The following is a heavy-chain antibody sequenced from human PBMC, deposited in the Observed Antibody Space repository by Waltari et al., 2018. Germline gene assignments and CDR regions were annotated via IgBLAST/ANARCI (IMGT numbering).Heavy chain of an antibody. V-gene: IGHV4-30-2*01. D-gene: IGHD4-17*01. CDR2: IYHSGRT. CDR1: GGSISSGGYS. CDR3: ARAYGDSRDKYQDWYFDL. Sequence: QLQLQESGSGLVKPSQTLSLTCAVSGGSISSGGYSWSWIRQPPGKGLEWIGYIYHSGRTYYNPSLKSRVTISVDRSKNQFSLKLSSVTAADTAVYYCARAYGDSRDKYQDWYFDLWGRGTLVTVSS. J-gene: IGHJ2*01.